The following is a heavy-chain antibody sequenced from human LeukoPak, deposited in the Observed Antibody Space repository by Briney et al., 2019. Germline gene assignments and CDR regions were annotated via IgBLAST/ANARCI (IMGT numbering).Heavy chain of an antibody. D-gene: IGHD3-10*01. CDR3: ARENYYGSGSYFDY. V-gene: IGHV4-61*02. CDR2: IYTSGST. J-gene: IGHJ4*02. Sequence: SETLSLTCTVSGGSISSGSYYWSWIRQPAGKGLEWIGRIYTSGSTNYNPSLKSRVTISVDTSKNQFSLKLSSVTAADTPVYYCARENYYGSGSYFDYWGQGTLVTVSS. CDR1: GGSISSGSYY.